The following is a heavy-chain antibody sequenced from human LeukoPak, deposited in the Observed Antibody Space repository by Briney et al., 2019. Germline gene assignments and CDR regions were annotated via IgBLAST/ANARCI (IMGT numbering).Heavy chain of an antibody. J-gene: IGHJ4*02. Sequence: PSQTLSLTCTVSGDSLSSGYYYWSWIRQPPGKGLEWIGYIYYNGDTYYNPSLKSRVTISIDRSENQFSLKLNSVTAADTAVYYCARHDSSGYYFDYWGQGTLVTVSS. CDR1: GDSLSSGYYY. V-gene: IGHV4-30-2*01. CDR3: ARHDSSGYYFDY. CDR2: IYYNGDT. D-gene: IGHD3-22*01.